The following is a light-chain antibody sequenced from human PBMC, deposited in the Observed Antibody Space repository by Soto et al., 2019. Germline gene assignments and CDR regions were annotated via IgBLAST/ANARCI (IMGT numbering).Light chain of an antibody. CDR2: WAS. CDR1: QSLLYSSNNKNY. Sequence: DIVMTQSPDSLAVSLGERATINCKSSQSLLYSSNNKNYLAWYQQKAGQPPKLLINWASTRESGVPDRFSGSGSGTDFTLTINSLQTEDVAVYYCQQYYDNPPQGTFGQGTKLEIK. J-gene: IGKJ2*02. CDR3: QQYYDNPPQGT. V-gene: IGKV4-1*01.